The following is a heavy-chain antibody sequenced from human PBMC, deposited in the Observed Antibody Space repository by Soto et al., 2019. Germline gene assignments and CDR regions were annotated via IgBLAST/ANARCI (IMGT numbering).Heavy chain of an antibody. CDR2: IKQDGSEK. Sequence: PGGSLRLSCAAFGFTFSSYWMSWVRQAPGKGLEWVANIKQDGSEKYYVDSVKGRFTISRDNAKNSLYPQMNSLRAEDTAVYYCARTESGQYYDFWSGYYQAGYGMDVWGQGTTVTVSS. J-gene: IGHJ6*02. V-gene: IGHV3-7*05. CDR1: GFTFSSYW. D-gene: IGHD3-3*01. CDR3: ARTESGQYYDFWSGYYQAGYGMDV.